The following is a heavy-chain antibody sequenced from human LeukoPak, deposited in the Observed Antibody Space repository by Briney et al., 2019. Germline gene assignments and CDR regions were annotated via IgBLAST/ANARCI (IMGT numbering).Heavy chain of an antibody. D-gene: IGHD1-26*01. J-gene: IGHJ4*02. Sequence: GGSLRLSCAPSGFTFRSYAMNWVRQALGMGLHWVSANNGIEGRTYYAVTVKGRSTISRENGKNALYLQVNGMWGEDTAIYYCAKEYTGTFAPFPSYFDNWGQGTLVTVSS. CDR3: AKEYTGTFAPFPSYFDN. CDR2: NNGIEGRT. V-gene: IGHV3-23*01. CDR1: GFTFRSYA.